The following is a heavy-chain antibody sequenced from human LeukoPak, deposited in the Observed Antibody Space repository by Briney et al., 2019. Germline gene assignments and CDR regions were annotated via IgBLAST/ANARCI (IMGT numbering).Heavy chain of an antibody. J-gene: IGHJ4*02. CDR2: ISGSGGST. CDR3: AKDIAVAGTFYFDY. D-gene: IGHD6-19*01. CDR1: GFTFSSYA. V-gene: IGHV3-23*01. Sequence: SGGSLRLSCAASGFTFSSYAMSWVRQAPGKGLEWVSAISGSGGSTYYADSVKGRFTISRNNSKNTLYLQMNSLRAEDTAVYYCAKDIAVAGTFYFDYWGQGTLVTVSS.